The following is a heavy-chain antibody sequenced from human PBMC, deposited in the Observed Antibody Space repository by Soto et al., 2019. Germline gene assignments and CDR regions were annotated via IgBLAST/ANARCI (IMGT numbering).Heavy chain of an antibody. D-gene: IGHD1-26*01. V-gene: IGHV4-31*03. CDR2: IYYSGST. CDR1: GGSISSGGYY. CDR3: ARVRSWELGGYYYYGMDV. Sequence: TSETLSLTCTVSGGSISSGGYYWSWIRQHPGKGLEWIGYIYYSGSTYYNPSLKSRVTISVDTSKNQFSLKLSSVTAADTAVYYCARVRSWELGGYYYYGMDVWGQGTTVTVSS. J-gene: IGHJ6*02.